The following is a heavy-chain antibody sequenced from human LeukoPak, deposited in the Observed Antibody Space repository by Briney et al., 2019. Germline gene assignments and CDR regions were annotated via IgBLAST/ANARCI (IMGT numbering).Heavy chain of an antibody. J-gene: IGHJ4*02. D-gene: IGHD4-11*01. Sequence: GESLKISCKGSGYSFTSYWIGWVRQMPGKGLEWMGIIYPGDPDTRYSPSFQGQVTISADKSISTAYLQWSSLKASDTAMYYCARLPKSDYKALYYFDYWGQGTLVTVSS. CDR3: ARLPKSDYKALYYFDY. CDR1: GYSFTSYW. CDR2: IYPGDPDT. V-gene: IGHV5-51*01.